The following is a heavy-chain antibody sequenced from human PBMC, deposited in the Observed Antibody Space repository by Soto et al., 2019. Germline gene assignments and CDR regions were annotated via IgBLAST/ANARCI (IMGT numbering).Heavy chain of an antibody. Sequence: QVQLVQSGAEVRKPGASVRVSCKASGGTFSTVTINWVRQAPGQGLEWMGGIVPLFRSANYAEKFQGRVTITADESTSTAYMELSSLRSEDTAMYYCARDPKGHTAPRTFDIWGQGTLVTVSS. J-gene: IGHJ3*02. D-gene: IGHD4-17*01. CDR2: IVPLFRSA. CDR1: GGTFSTVT. V-gene: IGHV1-69*01. CDR3: ARDPKGHTAPRTFDI.